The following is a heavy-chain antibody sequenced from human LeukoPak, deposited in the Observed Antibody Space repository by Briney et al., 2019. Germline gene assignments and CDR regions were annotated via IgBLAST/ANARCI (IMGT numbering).Heavy chain of an antibody. CDR3: ARTPRTYYYYMDV. Sequence: SVKVSCKASGGTFTSYAISWVRHAPGQGLEWMGGTIPIFGTANYAQKFQGRVTITADESTSTAYMELSSLRSEDTAVYYCARTPRTYYYYMDVWGKGTTVTVSS. J-gene: IGHJ6*03. V-gene: IGHV1-69*13. D-gene: IGHD2-15*01. CDR2: TIPIFGTA. CDR1: GGTFTSYA.